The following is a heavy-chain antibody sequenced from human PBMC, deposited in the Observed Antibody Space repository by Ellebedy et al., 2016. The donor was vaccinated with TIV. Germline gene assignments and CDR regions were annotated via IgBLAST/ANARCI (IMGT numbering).Heavy chain of an antibody. J-gene: IGHJ5*02. CDR3: ARGRYYCSSTSCYAPSWFDP. D-gene: IGHD2-2*01. CDR1: GFTFSFYW. V-gene: IGHV3-7*01. CDR2: IKQDGSEK. Sequence: GESLKISXSASGFTFSFYWMGWVRQAPGKGLEWVANIKQDGSEKHYADSVKGRFTISRDTAKNLLYLQMNSLGAEDTSVYFCARGRYYCSSTSCYAPSWFDPWGQGTLVTVSS.